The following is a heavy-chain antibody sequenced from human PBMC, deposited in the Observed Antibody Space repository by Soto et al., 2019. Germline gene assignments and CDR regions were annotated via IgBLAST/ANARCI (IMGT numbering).Heavy chain of an antibody. D-gene: IGHD2-2*03. V-gene: IGHV4-31*03. CDR1: GGSISSGGYY. CDR3: AREWAGLDIVVVPAAYNWFDP. Sequence: PSETLSLTCTVSGGSISSGGYYWSWIRQHPGKGLEWIGYIYYSGSTYYNPSLKSRVTISVDTSKNQFSLKLSSVTAADTAVYYCAREWAGLDIVVVPAAYNWFDPWGQGTLVTVSS. J-gene: IGHJ5*02. CDR2: IYYSGST.